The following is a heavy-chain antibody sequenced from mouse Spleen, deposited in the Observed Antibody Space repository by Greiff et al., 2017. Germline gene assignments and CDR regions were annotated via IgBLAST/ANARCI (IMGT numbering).Heavy chain of an antibody. CDR2: IDPANGNT. J-gene: IGHJ3*01. CDR1: GFNIKNTY. Sequence: VQLQQSVAELVRPGASVTLSCTASGFNIKNTYMHWVKQRPEKGLEWIGRIDPANGNTKYAPKFQGKATITADTSSNTAYLQLSSLTSEDTAIYYCARGDYGSSFLFAYWGQGTLVTVSA. V-gene: IGHV14-3*01. CDR3: ARGDYGSSFLFAY. D-gene: IGHD1-1*01.